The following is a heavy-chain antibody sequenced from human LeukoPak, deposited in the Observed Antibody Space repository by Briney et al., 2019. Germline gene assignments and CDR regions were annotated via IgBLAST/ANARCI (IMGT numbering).Heavy chain of an antibody. D-gene: IGHD3-16*02. V-gene: IGHV1-2*04. CDR2: INPNSGGT. J-gene: IGHJ6*02. CDR3: ARASYPPYYYGMDV. CDR1: GYTFTGYY. Sequence: ASVKVSCQASGYTFTGYYMHWVRQAPGQGLEWMGWINPNSGGTNYAQKFQGWVTMTRDTSISTAYMELSRLRSDDTAVYYCARASYPPYYYGMDVWGQGTTVTVSS.